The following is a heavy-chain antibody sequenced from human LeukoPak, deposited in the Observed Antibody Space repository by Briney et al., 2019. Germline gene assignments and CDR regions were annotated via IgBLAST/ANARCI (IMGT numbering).Heavy chain of an antibody. V-gene: IGHV1-2*02. CDR1: GYTFTGYY. J-gene: IGHJ4*02. CDR3: AIDYYGSGSYYNGDY. CDR2: INPNSGGT. D-gene: IGHD3-10*01. Sequence: ASVKVSCKASGYTFTGYYMHWVRQAPGQGLEWMGWINPNSGGTNYAQKFQGRVTMTRDTSIGTAYMELSRLRSDDTAVYYCAIDYYGSGSYYNGDYWGQGTLVTVSS.